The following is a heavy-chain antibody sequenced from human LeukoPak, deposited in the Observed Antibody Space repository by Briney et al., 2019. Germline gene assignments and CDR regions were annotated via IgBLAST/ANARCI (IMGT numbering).Heavy chain of an antibody. CDR1: GFTFSSYA. CDR2: ISGSGGST. D-gene: IGHD3-9*01. J-gene: IGHJ4*02. CDR3: AKALPDYDILTGHYNHFDY. V-gene: IGHV3-23*01. Sequence: PGGSLRLSCAASGFTFSSYAMSWVRQAPGKGLEWVSAISGSGGSTYYADSVKGRFTISRDNSKNTLYLQMNSLRAEDTAVYYCAKALPDYDILTGHYNHFDYWGQGTLVTVSS.